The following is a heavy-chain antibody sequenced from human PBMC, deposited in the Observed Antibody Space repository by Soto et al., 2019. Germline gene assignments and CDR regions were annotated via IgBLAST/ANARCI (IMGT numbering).Heavy chain of an antibody. CDR3: AGDGGY. CDR1: GFTFSGSA. Sequence: EVLLVESGGGLVQPGGSLKLSCAASGFTFSGSAMHWVRQASGKGLEWVGRIRSKANSYATEYAASMKGRFTISRDDSKNTAYLQMNSLKTEDTAVYYCAGDGGYWGQGTLVTVSS. D-gene: IGHD3-10*01. CDR2: IRSKANSYAT. V-gene: IGHV3-73*02. J-gene: IGHJ4*02.